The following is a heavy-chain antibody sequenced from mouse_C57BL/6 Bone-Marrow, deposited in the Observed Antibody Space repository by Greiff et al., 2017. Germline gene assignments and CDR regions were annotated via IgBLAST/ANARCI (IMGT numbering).Heavy chain of an antibody. CDR3: AGWLLPYAMDY. V-gene: IGHV5-15*01. CDR1: GFTFSDYG. D-gene: IGHD2-3*01. Sequence: VQLKESGGGLVQPGGSLKLSCAASGFTFSDYGMAWVRQAPRKGPEWVAFISNFAYSIYYADTVTGRFTISRENAKNTLYLEMSSLRSEDTAMYYCAGWLLPYAMDYWGQGTSVTVSS. J-gene: IGHJ4*01. CDR2: ISNFAYSI.